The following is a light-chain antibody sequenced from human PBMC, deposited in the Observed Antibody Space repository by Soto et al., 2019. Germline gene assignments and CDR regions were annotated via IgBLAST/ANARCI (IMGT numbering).Light chain of an antibody. Sequence: ETILTQSPASLSLTPGERATLSCRASQSVDRYLAWYQQKPGQAPRLLIYDASNRATGIPARFSGSGSGTDFTLTISSLEPEDFAVYYCHQRTNWPITFGQGTRLEIK. CDR1: QSVDRY. J-gene: IGKJ5*01. CDR2: DAS. V-gene: IGKV3-11*01. CDR3: HQRTNWPIT.